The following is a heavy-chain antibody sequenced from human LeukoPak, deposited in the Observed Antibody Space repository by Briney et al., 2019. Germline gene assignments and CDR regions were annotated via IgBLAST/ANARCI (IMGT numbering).Heavy chain of an antibody. CDR1: GLTVSSNY. CDR3: ARGGPLQH. J-gene: IGHJ1*01. Sequence: SGGSLRFSFEAPGLTVSSNYMNWVHQPPGKGLDWVPVLYSGGSTYYADSVKGRFTISRHNSKNTLYLQMNSLRTEDTAVYYCARGGPLQHWGQGTLVTVSS. V-gene: IGHV3-53*04. CDR2: LYSGGST.